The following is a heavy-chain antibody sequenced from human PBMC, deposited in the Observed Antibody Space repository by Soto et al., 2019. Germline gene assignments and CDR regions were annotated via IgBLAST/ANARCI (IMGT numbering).Heavy chain of an antibody. CDR2: IYYSGST. CDR3: ASGHYDYIWGSYRPIYFDY. Sequence: SETLSLTCTVSGGSISSYYWSWIRQPPGKGLEWIGYIYYSGSTNYNPSLKSRVTISVDTSKNQFSLKLSSVTAADTAVYYCASGHYDYIWGSYRPIYFDYWGQGTLVTVSS. D-gene: IGHD3-16*02. J-gene: IGHJ4*02. CDR1: GGSISSYY. V-gene: IGHV4-59*08.